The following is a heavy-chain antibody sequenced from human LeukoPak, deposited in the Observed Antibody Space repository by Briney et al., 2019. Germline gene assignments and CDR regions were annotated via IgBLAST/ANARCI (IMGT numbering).Heavy chain of an antibody. CDR1: GFTFSNYA. D-gene: IGHD2-15*01. J-gene: IGHJ3*02. V-gene: IGHV3-23*01. CDR2: ISGSGSTT. Sequence: GGSLRLSCAASGFTFSNYAMNWVRQAPGKGLEWVSAISGSGSTTYYADSVKGRFTISRDNSKNTLFLQMNSLTAEDTAIYSCARPRLEYCSGGSCFDAFDIWGHGTMVTVSS. CDR3: ARPRLEYCSGGSCFDAFDI.